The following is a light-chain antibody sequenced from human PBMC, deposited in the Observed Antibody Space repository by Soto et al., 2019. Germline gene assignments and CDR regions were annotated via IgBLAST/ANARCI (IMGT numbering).Light chain of an antibody. Sequence: DIQMTQSPSSLSASVGDRVTITCRASQSISSYLNWYQQKPGKAPKLLIYAASSLQSGVPSRFSGSGSGTDFTFTISSLQPEDFATYYCQQSYSTPYTFGQGTKLEI. CDR2: AAS. J-gene: IGKJ2*01. CDR3: QQSYSTPYT. CDR1: QSISSY. V-gene: IGKV1-39*01.